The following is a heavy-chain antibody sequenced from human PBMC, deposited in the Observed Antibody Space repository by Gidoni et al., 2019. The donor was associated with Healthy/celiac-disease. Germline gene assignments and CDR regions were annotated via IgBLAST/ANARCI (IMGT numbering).Heavy chain of an antibody. D-gene: IGHD3-22*01. CDR2: RSYDGSNK. J-gene: IGHJ4*02. CDR3: ARDTGDYYDSSGYYGGFDY. Sequence: QVQLVESGGGVVQPGRSLRLSCAASVFTFSRYAMHWVRQAPGKGLAWVAVRSYDGSNKYYADSVKGRFTISRDNSKNTLYLQMNSLRAEDTAVYYCARDTGDYYDSSGYYGGFDYWGQGTLVTVSS. CDR1: VFTFSRYA. V-gene: IGHV3-30*04.